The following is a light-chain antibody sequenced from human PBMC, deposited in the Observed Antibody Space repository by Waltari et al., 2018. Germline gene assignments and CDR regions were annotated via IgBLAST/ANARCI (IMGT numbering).Light chain of an antibody. CDR3: AAWDDSLSGRV. CDR2: RNN. J-gene: IGLJ3*02. Sequence: QPVLTQPPSASGTPGQRVTIPCSGSSSNIGSNYVYWYQQLPGTAPKLLRYRNNQRPSGVPDRFSGSKSGTSASLAISGLRSEDEADYYCAAWDDSLSGRVFGGGTKLTVL. V-gene: IGLV1-47*01. CDR1: SSNIGSNY.